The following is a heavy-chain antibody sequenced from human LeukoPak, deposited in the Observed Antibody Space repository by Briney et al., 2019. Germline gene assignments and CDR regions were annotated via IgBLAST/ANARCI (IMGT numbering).Heavy chain of an antibody. J-gene: IGHJ4*02. Sequence: AGGSLRLSCVTSGLTFTNHGFHWLRQPADKGLEGVAFVRNDGFDTYHSNSVKGRFSISRDDSKPTVYLQLKSLRAEDTALYYCARDRGKDYFGDRGQGTQVTVSS. V-gene: IGHV3-30*02. D-gene: IGHD4-23*01. CDR3: ARDRGKDYFGD. CDR1: GLTFTNHG. CDR2: VRNDGFDT.